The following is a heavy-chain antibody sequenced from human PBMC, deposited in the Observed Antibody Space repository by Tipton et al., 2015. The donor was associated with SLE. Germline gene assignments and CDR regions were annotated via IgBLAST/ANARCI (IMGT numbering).Heavy chain of an antibody. CDR1: GGSISSYY. J-gene: IGHJ2*01. CDR2: IYYSGST. D-gene: IGHD1-14*01. Sequence: LRLSCTVSGGSISSYYWSWIRQPPGKGLEWIGYIYYSGSTNYNPSLKSRVTISVDTSKNQFSLKLSSVTAADTAVYYCAAQPVAGLWYFDLWGHGTLVTVSS. CDR3: AAQPVAGLWYFDL. V-gene: IGHV4-59*01.